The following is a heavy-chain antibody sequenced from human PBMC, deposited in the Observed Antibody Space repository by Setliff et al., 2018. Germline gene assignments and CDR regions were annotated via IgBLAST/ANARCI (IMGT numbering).Heavy chain of an antibody. CDR3: ARDTRDKYDTSGHYLSLDY. V-gene: IGHV1-69*13. J-gene: IGHJ4*02. CDR1: AYSFIDYY. CDR2: IIAVFGTA. Sequence: SVKVSCKTSAYSFIDYYIQWVRQAPGQGLEWMGWIIAVFGTAKYAQKFQGRVTISADESTRTVYMELSSLRFEDTAVYYCARDTRDKYDTSGHYLSLDYWGQGTLVTVSS. D-gene: IGHD3-22*01.